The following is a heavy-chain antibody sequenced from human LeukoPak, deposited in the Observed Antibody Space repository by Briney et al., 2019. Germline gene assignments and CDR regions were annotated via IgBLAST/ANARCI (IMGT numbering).Heavy chain of an antibody. CDR2: IYTSGST. Sequence: SETLSLTCTVSGGSISSGSYYWSWIRQPAGKGLEWIGRIYTSGSTNYNPSLKSRVTISVDTSKNQFSLKLSSVTAADTAVYYCARHRCSGGSCYPMNWFDPWGQGTLVTVSS. J-gene: IGHJ5*02. V-gene: IGHV4-61*02. CDR3: ARHRCSGGSCYPMNWFDP. D-gene: IGHD2-15*01. CDR1: GGSISSGSYY.